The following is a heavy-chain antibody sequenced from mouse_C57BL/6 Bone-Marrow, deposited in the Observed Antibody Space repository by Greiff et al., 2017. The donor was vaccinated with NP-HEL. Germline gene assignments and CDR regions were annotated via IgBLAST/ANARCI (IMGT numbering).Heavy chain of an antibody. V-gene: IGHV5-6*01. Sequence: EVQRVESGGDLVKPGGSLKLSCAASGFTFSSYGMSWVRQTPDKRLEWVATISSGGSYTYYPDSVKGRFTISRDNAKNTLYLQMSSLKSEDTAMYYCASPYDYDVAWFAYWGQVTLVTVSA. D-gene: IGHD2-4*01. CDR2: ISSGGSYT. CDR3: ASPYDYDVAWFAY. J-gene: IGHJ3*01. CDR1: GFTFSSYG.